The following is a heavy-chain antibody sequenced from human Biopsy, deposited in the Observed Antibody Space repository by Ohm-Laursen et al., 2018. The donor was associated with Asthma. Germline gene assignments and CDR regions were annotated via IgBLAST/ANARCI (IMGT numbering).Heavy chain of an antibody. CDR2: ISVYNGNT. D-gene: IGHD3-10*01. Sequence: ASVKVSCKTSGYTFNSAGITWVRQVPGQGLEWMGWISVYNGNTKVAQKLQDRVTMITDTSTSTAYMELRSLRSDDTAVYFCARAVNYSHYYGIDVWGQGTTVTVS. CDR3: ARAVNYSHYYGIDV. CDR1: GYTFNSAG. J-gene: IGHJ6*02. V-gene: IGHV1-18*01.